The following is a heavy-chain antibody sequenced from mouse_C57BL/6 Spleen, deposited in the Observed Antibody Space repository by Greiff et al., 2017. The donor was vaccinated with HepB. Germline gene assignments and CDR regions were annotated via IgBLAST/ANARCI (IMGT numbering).Heavy chain of an antibody. Sequence: QVQLQQSGAELVRPGASVTLSCKASGYTFTDYEMHWVKQTPVHGLEWIGAIDPETGGTAYNQKFKGKAILTADKSSSTAYMELRSLTSEDSAVYYCTRFPGYDYAYWGQGTLVTVSA. J-gene: IGHJ3*01. D-gene: IGHD2-4*01. CDR1: GYTFTDYE. CDR3: TRFPGYDYAY. V-gene: IGHV1-15*01. CDR2: IDPETGGT.